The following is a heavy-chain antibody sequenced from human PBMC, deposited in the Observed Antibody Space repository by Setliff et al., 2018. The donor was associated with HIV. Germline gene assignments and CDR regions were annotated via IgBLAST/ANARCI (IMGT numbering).Heavy chain of an antibody. Sequence: SETLSLTCTVYGGSFSNYYTNWIRQPPGKGLEWIGSIHYSGTAYDNPSLKSRVTISVDPSKNQILLRLSSVTAADTAVYYCARLSGGMVPNYWGQGTLVTVSS. V-gene: IGHV4-39*01. CDR3: ARLSGGMVPNY. CDR2: IHYSGTA. D-gene: IGHD3-10*01. CDR1: GGSFSNYY. J-gene: IGHJ4*02.